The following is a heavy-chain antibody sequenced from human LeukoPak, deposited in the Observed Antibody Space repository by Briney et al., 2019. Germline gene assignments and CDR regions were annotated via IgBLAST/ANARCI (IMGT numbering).Heavy chain of an antibody. CDR2: ISSSGSTI. CDR3: ARGSSGRWAFDY. V-gene: IGHV3-48*04. J-gene: IGHJ4*02. CDR1: GFTFSSYS. Sequence: GGSLRLSCAASGFTFSSYSMNWVRQAPGKGLEWVSYISSSGSTIYYADSVKGRFTISRDNAKNSLYLQMNSLRAEDTAVYYCARGSSGRWAFDYWGQGTLVTVSS. D-gene: IGHD6-19*01.